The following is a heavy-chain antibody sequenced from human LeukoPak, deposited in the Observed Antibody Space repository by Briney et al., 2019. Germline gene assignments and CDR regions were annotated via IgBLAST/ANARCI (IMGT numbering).Heavy chain of an antibody. CDR2: ISSSSSYI. CDR3: ARALAAAGTGY. J-gene: IGHJ4*02. CDR1: GXTLSSYS. D-gene: IGHD6-13*01. Sequence: KAGGSLRLSCAASGXTLSSYSMNWVRQAPGKGLEWVSSISSSSSYIYYADSVKGRFTISRDNAKNSLYLQMNSLRAEDTAVYYCARALAAAGTGYWGQGPLVTVSS. V-gene: IGHV3-21*01.